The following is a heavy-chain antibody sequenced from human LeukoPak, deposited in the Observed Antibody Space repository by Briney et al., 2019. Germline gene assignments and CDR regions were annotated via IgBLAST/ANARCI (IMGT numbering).Heavy chain of an antibody. Sequence: SETLSLTCAVSGGSISSSNWWSWVRQPPGKGLEWIGEIYHSGSTNYNPSLKSRVTISVDKSKNQFSLKLSSVTAADTAVYYCARRSLDYDFWSGYFGPIDYWGQGTLVTVSS. V-gene: IGHV4-4*02. CDR1: GGSISSSNW. D-gene: IGHD3-3*01. CDR2: IYHSGST. J-gene: IGHJ4*02. CDR3: ARRSLDYDFWSGYFGPIDY.